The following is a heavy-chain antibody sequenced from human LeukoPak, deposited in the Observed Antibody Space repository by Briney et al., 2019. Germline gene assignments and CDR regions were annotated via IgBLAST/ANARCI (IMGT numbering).Heavy chain of an antibody. CDR1: RGTFSSYA. CDR3: EGAAAIYGTGAYYSHW. D-gene: IGHD2-8*02. J-gene: IGHJ4*02. Sequence: SVKLSCKASRGTFSSYAISWVRQAPGHQLEWRGRIIPILGTANYAQKFQGRVTITADESTTTAYMDLSRLTSDDTAVYYCEGAAAIYGTGAYYSHWWGQGTLVTVSS. CDR2: IIPILGTA. V-gene: IGHV1-69*11.